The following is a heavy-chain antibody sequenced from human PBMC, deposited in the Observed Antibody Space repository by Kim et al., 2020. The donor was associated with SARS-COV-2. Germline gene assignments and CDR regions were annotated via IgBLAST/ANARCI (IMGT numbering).Heavy chain of an antibody. D-gene: IGHD3-10*01. V-gene: IGHV1-18*01. Sequence: APERQGRVTMNKDTSTSTAYMELRSLRSDDTAVYYCARISGYYGMDVWGQGTTVTVSS. J-gene: IGHJ6*02. CDR3: ARISGYYGMDV.